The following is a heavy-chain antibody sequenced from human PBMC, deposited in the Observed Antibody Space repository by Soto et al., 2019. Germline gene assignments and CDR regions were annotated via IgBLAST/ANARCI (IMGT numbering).Heavy chain of an antibody. CDR3: ARDSGYCSGGSCYSGDAFDI. J-gene: IGHJ3*02. Sequence: ASVKVSCKAAGYTFTSDGISWVRQAPGQGLEWMEWISAYNGNTNYAQKLQGRVTMTTDTSTSTAYMELRSLRSDDTAVYYCARDSGYCSGGSCYSGDAFDIWGQGTMVTVSS. D-gene: IGHD2-15*01. CDR1: GYTFTSDG. CDR2: ISAYNGNT. V-gene: IGHV1-18*01.